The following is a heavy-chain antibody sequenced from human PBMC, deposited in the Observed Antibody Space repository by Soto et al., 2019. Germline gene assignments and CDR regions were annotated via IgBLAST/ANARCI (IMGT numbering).Heavy chain of an antibody. CDR1: GYSISSGYY. V-gene: IGHV4-38-2*02. Sequence: PSETLSLTCAVSGYSISSGYYWGWIRQPPGKGLAWIGSIYHSGSTYYNPSLKSRVTISVDTSKNQFSLKLSSVTAADTAVYYCARDNYYTGSGYYPSSAEYFQHWGQGTLVTVSS. CDR3: ARDNYYTGSGYYPSSAEYFQH. D-gene: IGHD3-22*01. CDR2: IYHSGST. J-gene: IGHJ1*01.